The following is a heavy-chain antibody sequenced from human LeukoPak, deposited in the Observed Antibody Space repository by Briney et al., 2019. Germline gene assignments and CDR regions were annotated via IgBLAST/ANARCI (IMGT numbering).Heavy chain of an antibody. D-gene: IGHD2-2*01. V-gene: IGHV5-51*01. CDR3: ARQHCSRTNCYTDFDS. CDR1: GYTFTSYW. CDR2: IYPGDSDT. Sequence: GESLKISCKGSGYTFTSYWIGWVRQMPGKGLEWMGIIYPGDSDTRYSPSFQGQVTFSADKSINTAYLQWSSLKASDTAMYYCARQHCSRTNCYTDFDSWGQGTLVTVSS. J-gene: IGHJ4*02.